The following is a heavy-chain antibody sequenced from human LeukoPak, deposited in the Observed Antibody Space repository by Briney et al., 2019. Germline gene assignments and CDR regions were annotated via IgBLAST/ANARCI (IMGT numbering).Heavy chain of an antibody. D-gene: IGHD2-2*01. CDR2: ISTNTGNT. J-gene: IGHJ4*02. CDR3: AREIPCPDCSSSGCYGPWDY. Sequence: GASVKVSCKASGGTFSSYAISWLRQAPGQGLEWMGWISTNTGNTDYAQKFQDRVTLTTDTSTTTAYMELRSLTSDDTAVYYCAREIPCPDCSSSGCYGPWDYWGQGTLVLVSS. V-gene: IGHV1-18*01. CDR1: GGTFSSYA.